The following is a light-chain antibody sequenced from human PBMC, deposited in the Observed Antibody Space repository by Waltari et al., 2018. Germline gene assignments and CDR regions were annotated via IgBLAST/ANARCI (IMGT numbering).Light chain of an antibody. V-gene: IGKV3-20*01. CDR1: QRVSSSY. Sequence: ESVLTQSPGTLYLSSGERATLACSASQRVSSSYLAWYQQRPGQAPRLLFFGASSRAPGVPDRFSGSVSGTDFTLTISRLEPEDFAVYFCQQYGGSPTYTFGQGTKLEIK. CDR2: GAS. CDR3: QQYGGSPTYT. J-gene: IGKJ2*01.